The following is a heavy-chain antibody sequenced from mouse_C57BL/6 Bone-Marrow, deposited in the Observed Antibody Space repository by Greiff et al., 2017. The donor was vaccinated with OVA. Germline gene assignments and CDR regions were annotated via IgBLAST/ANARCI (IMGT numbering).Heavy chain of an antibody. D-gene: IGHD2-5*01. CDR2: IDPANGNT. Sequence: EVKLQESVAELVRPGASVKLSCTASGFNIKNTYMHWVKQRPEQGLEWIGRIDPANGNTKYAPKFQGKATITADTSSNTAYLQLSSLPSEDTAIYYCAAYSNYECYFDYWGQGTTLTVSS. V-gene: IGHV14-3*01. J-gene: IGHJ2*01. CDR1: GFNIKNTY. CDR3: AAYSNYECYFDY.